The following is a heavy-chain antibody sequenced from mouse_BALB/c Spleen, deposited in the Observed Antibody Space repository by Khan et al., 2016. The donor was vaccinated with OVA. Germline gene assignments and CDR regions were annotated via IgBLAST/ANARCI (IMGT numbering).Heavy chain of an antibody. Sequence: VQLQQSAAELARPGASVKMSCKASGYSFTTYTIHWVKQRPGQGLEWLGKLNPSSGYIESNQKFKEKTTLTADKSSSTAYLKQSSLTSEDSSVYYCASLRLRVDYGGQGTSVTVSS. CDR3: ASLRLRVDY. CDR2: LNPSSGYI. V-gene: IGHV1-4*02. D-gene: IGHD1-2*01. J-gene: IGHJ4*01. CDR1: GYSFTTYT.